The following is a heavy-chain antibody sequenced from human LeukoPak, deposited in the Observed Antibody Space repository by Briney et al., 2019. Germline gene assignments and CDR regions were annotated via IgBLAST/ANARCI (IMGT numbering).Heavy chain of an antibody. D-gene: IGHD6-13*01. J-gene: IGHJ4*02. CDR2: IYYSGST. Sequence: SETLSLTCTVSGGSISSYYWSWIRQPPGKGLEWIGYIYYSGSTNYNPSLKSRVTISVDTSKNQFSLKLSSVTAADTAVYYCARVAAAGRFRDYWGQGTLVTVSS. V-gene: IGHV4-59*08. CDR3: ARVAAAGRFRDY. CDR1: GGSISSYY.